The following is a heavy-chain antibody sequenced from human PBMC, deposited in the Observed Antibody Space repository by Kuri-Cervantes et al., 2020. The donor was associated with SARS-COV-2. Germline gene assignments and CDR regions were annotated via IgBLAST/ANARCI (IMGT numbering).Heavy chain of an antibody. V-gene: IGHV3-74*01. J-gene: IGHJ4*02. CDR1: GFTFSSYW. CDR3: ARSRGYSGHDFDY. D-gene: IGHD5-12*01. Sequence: GESLKISCAASGFTFSSYWMNWVRQAPGKGLEWVSGINSAGSRTNYADSVEGRFTISSDNAKNTLYLQMNSLRADDTAVYYWARSRGYSGHDFDYWGQGTLVTVSS. CDR2: INSAGSRT.